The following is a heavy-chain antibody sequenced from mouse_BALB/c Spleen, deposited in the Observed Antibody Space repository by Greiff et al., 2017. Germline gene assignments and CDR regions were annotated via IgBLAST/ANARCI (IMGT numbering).Heavy chain of an antibody. CDR1: GYTFTSYW. Sequence: QVQLQQSGAELAKPGASVNMSCKASGYTFTSYWMHWVKQRPGQGLEWIGYINPSTGYTEYNQKFKDKATLTADKSSSTAYMQLSSLTSEDSAVYYCARYYDYDEAYWGQGTLVTVSA. D-gene: IGHD2-4*01. J-gene: IGHJ3*01. CDR3: ARYYDYDEAY. V-gene: IGHV1-7*01. CDR2: INPSTGYT.